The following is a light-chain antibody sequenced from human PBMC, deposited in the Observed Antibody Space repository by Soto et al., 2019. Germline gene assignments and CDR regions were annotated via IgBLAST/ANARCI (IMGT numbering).Light chain of an antibody. CDR1: QSVSSNC. CDR3: LQYGGLPRT. J-gene: IGKJ1*01. CDR2: GAS. Sequence: EIVLTQSPGTLSLSPGERATLSCRATQSVSSNCLAWYQQKSGQAPRLLIYGASSRATGIPDRFSGGGSGTDFTLTITRLEPEDFAVYFCLQYGGLPRTFGQGTKVDIK. V-gene: IGKV3-20*01.